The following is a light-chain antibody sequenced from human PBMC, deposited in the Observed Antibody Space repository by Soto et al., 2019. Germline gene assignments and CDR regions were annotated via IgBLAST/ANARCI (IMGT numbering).Light chain of an antibody. J-gene: IGKJ4*01. CDR1: QSVRSN. CDR3: QQYSAWPLT. Sequence: EIVMTQSPAILSVSPGERATLFCRASQSVRSNFLAWYQHKPGQAPRLLIHGASTRATGVQSRFSGSASETEFTLTISSLQSEDFALYYCQQYSAWPLTFGGGTKVEIK. V-gene: IGKV3-15*01. CDR2: GAS.